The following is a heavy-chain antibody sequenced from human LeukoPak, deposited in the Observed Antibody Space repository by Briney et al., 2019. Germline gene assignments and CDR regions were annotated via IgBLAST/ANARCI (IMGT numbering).Heavy chain of an antibody. D-gene: IGHD3-10*01. V-gene: IGHV3-9*01. CDR1: GFTFDDYA. Sequence: GGSLRLFCAASGFTFDDYAMHWVRQAPGKGLEWVSGISWNSGSIGYADSVKGRFTISRDNAKNSLYLQMNSLRAEDTALYYCAKDLRWFGELSSFGMDVWGQGTTVTVSS. J-gene: IGHJ6*02. CDR2: ISWNSGSI. CDR3: AKDLRWFGELSSFGMDV.